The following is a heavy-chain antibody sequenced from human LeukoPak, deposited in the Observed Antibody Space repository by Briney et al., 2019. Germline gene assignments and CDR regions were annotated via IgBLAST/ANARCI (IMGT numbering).Heavy chain of an antibody. V-gene: IGHV3-30*18. D-gene: IGHD6-6*01. CDR1: GFTFSSYG. CDR3: AKDGSSSYYYYYGMDV. CDR2: ISYDGSNK. J-gene: IGHJ6*02. Sequence: PGGSLRLSCAASGFTFSSYGMHWVRQAPGKGLEWVAVISYDGSNKYYADSVKGRFTISRDNSKNTLYLQMNSLRAEDTAVYYCAKDGSSSYYYYYGMDVWGQGTTVTVSS.